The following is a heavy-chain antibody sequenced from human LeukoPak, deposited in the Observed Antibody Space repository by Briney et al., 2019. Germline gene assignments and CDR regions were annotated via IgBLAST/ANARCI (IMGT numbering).Heavy chain of an antibody. D-gene: IGHD6-19*01. CDR3: ARRIAVTGSFDY. V-gene: IGHV4-38-2*02. CDR1: GHSISSGYF. CDR2: IYHSGST. J-gene: IGHJ4*02. Sequence: SETLSLTCTVSGHSISSGYFWGWIQQPPGKGLEWIGSIYHSGSTHYNPSLKSRVTISIITSKNQFSLKLNSVTATDTALYYCARRIAVTGSFDYWGQGTLVTVSS.